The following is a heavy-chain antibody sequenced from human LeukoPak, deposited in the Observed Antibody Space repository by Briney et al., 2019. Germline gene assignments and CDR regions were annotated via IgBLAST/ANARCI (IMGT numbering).Heavy chain of an antibody. CDR3: AKWGIVATIPYYFDY. Sequence: GGSLRLSCAASGFTFSSYGMHWVRQAPGKGLEWVAFIRYDGSNKYYADSVKGRFTISRDNSKNTLYLQMNSLRAENTAVYYCAKWGIVATIPYYFDYWGQGTLVTVSS. J-gene: IGHJ4*02. D-gene: IGHD5-12*01. CDR1: GFTFSSYG. CDR2: IRYDGSNK. V-gene: IGHV3-30*02.